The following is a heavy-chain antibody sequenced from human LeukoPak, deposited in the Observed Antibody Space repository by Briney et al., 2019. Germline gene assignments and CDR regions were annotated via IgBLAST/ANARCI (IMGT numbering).Heavy chain of an antibody. J-gene: IGHJ4*02. CDR3: ALRVAYCGGDCSLQGLYY. Sequence: PSETLSLTCAVYGGSFSGYYWSWIRQPLGKGLEWIGEINHSGSTNYNPSLKSRVTISVDTSKNQFSLKLSSVTAADTAVYYCALRVAYCGGDCSLQGLYYWGQGTLVTVSS. CDR1: GGSFSGYY. D-gene: IGHD2-21*02. CDR2: INHSGST. V-gene: IGHV4-34*01.